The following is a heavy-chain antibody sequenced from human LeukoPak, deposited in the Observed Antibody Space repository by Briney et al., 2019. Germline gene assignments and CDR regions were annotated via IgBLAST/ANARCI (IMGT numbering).Heavy chain of an antibody. J-gene: IGHJ6*02. CDR1: GFTFSSYA. D-gene: IGHD3-22*01. CDR2: ISYDGSNK. Sequence: GGSLRLSCAASGFTFSSYAMHWVGQAPGKGREGVAVISYDGSNKYYADSVKGRFTISRDNSKNTLYLQMNSLRAEDTAVYYCARAPNYYDSSGCMDVWGQGTTVTVSS. V-gene: IGHV3-30-3*01. CDR3: ARAPNYYDSSGCMDV.